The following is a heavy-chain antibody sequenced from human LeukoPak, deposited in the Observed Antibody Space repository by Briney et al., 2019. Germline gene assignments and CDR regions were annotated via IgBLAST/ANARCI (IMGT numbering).Heavy chain of an antibody. Sequence: SETLSLTCTVSGGSISSYYWSWIRQPPGKGLEWIGYIYYSGSTNYNPSLKSRVTISVDTSKNQFSLKLSSVTAADTAVYYCARALVTAILYEDWGQGTLVTVSS. CDR1: GGSISSYY. D-gene: IGHD2-21*02. CDR3: ARALVTAILYED. CDR2: IYYSGST. V-gene: IGHV4-59*01. J-gene: IGHJ4*02.